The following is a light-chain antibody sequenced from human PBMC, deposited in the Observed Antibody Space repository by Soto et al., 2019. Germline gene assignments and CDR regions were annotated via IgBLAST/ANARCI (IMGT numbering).Light chain of an antibody. CDR3: SSYTRSSTLYV. CDR1: SSDVGGYNY. Sequence: QSVLTQPASVSGSPGQSITISCTGTSSDVGGYNYVSWYQQHPGKAPKLMIYEVSNRPSGVSNRFSGSKSGNTASLTISGLQAEDEDDYYCSSYTRSSTLYVFGTGTKVTVL. CDR2: EVS. V-gene: IGLV2-14*01. J-gene: IGLJ1*01.